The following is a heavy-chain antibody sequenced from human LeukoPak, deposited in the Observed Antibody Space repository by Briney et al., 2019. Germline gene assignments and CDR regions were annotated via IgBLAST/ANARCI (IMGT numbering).Heavy chain of an antibody. CDR2: ISGSGGST. D-gene: IGHD3-22*01. CDR1: GFTFSSYA. Sequence: GGSLRLSCAASGFTFSSYAMSWVRQAPEKGLEWVSAISGSGGSTYYADSVKGRFTISRDNSKNTLFLQMNSLRAEDTAVYYCAKDINYYDSSGLLGDYWGQGTLVTVSS. CDR3: AKDINYYDSSGLLGDY. J-gene: IGHJ4*02. V-gene: IGHV3-23*01.